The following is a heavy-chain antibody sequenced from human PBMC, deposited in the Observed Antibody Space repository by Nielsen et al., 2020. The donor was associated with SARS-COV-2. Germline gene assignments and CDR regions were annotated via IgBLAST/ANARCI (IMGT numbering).Heavy chain of an antibody. D-gene: IGHD2-2*01. CDR2: INPNSGGT. CDR1: GYTFTGYY. CDR3: ARDKIVVVPAAGGEYYYGMDV. V-gene: IGHV1-2*02. J-gene: IGHJ6*02. Sequence: VQVSCKASGYTFTGYYMHWVRQAPGQGLEWMGWINPNSGGTNYAQKFQGRVTMTRDTSISTAYMELSRLRSDDTAVYYCARDKIVVVPAAGGEYYYGMDVWGQGTTVTVSS.